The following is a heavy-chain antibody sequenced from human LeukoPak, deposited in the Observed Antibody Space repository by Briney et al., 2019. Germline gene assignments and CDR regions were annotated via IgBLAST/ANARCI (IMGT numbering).Heavy chain of an antibody. J-gene: IGHJ6*04. D-gene: IGHD3-10*01. CDR2: IHSGGRA. CDR1: GFSVSSNY. CDR3: VGVETITMVRGASGDV. V-gene: IGHV3-66*02. Sequence: GGSLRLSCAASGFSVSSNYMTWVRQPPGKWLEWVSVIHSGGRAYYADSVKGRFTTSRENSKNTLDLQMNSLSVEDTAVYYCVGVETITMVRGASGDVWGKGTTVTVSS.